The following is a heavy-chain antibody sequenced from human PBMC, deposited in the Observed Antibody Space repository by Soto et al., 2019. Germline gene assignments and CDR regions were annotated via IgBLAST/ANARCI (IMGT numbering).Heavy chain of an antibody. D-gene: IGHD1-26*01. CDR3: AREVGANRFDY. CDR1: GYTLTELS. CDR2: FDPEDGET. J-gene: IGHJ4*02. V-gene: IGHV1-24*01. Sequence: ASVKVSCKVSGYTLTELSMHWVRQAPGKGLEWMGGFDPEDGETIYAQKFQGRVTITADESTSTAYMELSSLRSEDTAVYYCAREVGANRFDYWGQGTLVTVSS.